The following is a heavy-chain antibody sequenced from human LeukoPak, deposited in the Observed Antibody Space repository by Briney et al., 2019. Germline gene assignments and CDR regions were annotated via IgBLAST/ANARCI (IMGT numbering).Heavy chain of an antibody. D-gene: IGHD4-17*01. Sequence: SLKLSCKASGGTFSSYAISWVRQAPGQGLEWMGGVIPMFATANYAPKFQDRVTITADESTSTAYMELRSLRSEDTAVYHCARGLHGDYGYFDYWGQGTLVSVSS. CDR3: ARGLHGDYGYFDY. CDR2: VIPMFATA. CDR1: GGTFSSYA. J-gene: IGHJ4*02. V-gene: IGHV1-69*13.